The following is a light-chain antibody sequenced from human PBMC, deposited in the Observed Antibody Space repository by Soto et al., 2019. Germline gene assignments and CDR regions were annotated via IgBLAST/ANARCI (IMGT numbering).Light chain of an antibody. CDR1: STDVGAYNV. Sequence: QSALTQPPSASGSPGQSVTISCTGTSTDVGAYNVVSWYQQHPGKDPKLMIYAVSKRPSGVPDRFSGSKSGNTASLTVSGLQADDEADYYCSSYGGNNNLVFGGGTKLTVL. CDR2: AVS. V-gene: IGLV2-8*01. CDR3: SSYGGNNNLV. J-gene: IGLJ2*01.